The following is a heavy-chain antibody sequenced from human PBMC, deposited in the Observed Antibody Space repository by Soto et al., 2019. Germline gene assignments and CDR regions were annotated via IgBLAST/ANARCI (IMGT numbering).Heavy chain of an antibody. CDR2: ISYDGSNK. V-gene: IGHV3-30*03. CDR1: GFTFSSYG. CDR3: ATPQGGWYPPFDY. J-gene: IGHJ4*02. D-gene: IGHD6-19*01. Sequence: QVQLVESGGGVVQPRRSLRLSCAASGFTFSSYGMHWVRQAPGKGLEWVAVISYDGSNKYYADSVKGRFTISRDNSKNTLYLQMNSLRAEDTAVYYCATPQGGWYPPFDYWGQGTLVTVSS.